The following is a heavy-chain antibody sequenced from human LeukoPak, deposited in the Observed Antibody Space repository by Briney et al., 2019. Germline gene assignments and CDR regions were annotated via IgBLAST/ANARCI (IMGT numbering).Heavy chain of an antibody. CDR2: INQSGST. CDR1: GGSLSGFY. CDR3: ARHRRREWYGPVYYFDY. V-gene: IGHV4-34*01. J-gene: IGHJ4*02. Sequence: SETLSLTCAVYGGSLSGFYWSWIRQSPGKGLEWIGEINQSGSTNYNPSLKSRVTISVDTSKNQFSLRLTSVTAADTAVYYCARHRRREWYGPVYYFDYWGQGTLVTVSS. D-gene: IGHD3-3*01.